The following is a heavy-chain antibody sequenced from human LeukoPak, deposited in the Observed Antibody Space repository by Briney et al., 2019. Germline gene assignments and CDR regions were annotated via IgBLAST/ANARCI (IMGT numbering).Heavy chain of an antibody. CDR1: GGSLSGYY. Sequence: SETLSLTCAVYGGSLSGYYWAWIRQPPGQGLEWIGEINHSGRTNYNPSLKSRVTVSVDTSKSQFSLKLSSVTAADTALYYCARGGGNLLPYFDPKYYYYMDVWGQGTTVTVSS. V-gene: IGHV4-34*01. CDR2: INHSGRT. D-gene: IGHD3-9*01. J-gene: IGHJ6*03. CDR3: ARGGGNLLPYFDPKYYYYMDV.